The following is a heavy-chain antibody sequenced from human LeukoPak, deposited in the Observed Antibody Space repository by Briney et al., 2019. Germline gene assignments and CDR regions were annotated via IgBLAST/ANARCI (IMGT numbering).Heavy chain of an antibody. CDR3: ARIGSYYDSSGHITGGWFDP. D-gene: IGHD3-22*01. CDR1: GGSFSGYY. Sequence: SETLSLTCAVYGGSFSGYYWSWIRQPPGKGLEWIGEINHSGSTNCNPSLKSRVTISVDTSKNQFSLKLSSVTAADTAVYYCARIGSYYDSSGHITGGWFDPWGQGTLVTVSS. J-gene: IGHJ5*02. V-gene: IGHV4-34*01. CDR2: INHSGST.